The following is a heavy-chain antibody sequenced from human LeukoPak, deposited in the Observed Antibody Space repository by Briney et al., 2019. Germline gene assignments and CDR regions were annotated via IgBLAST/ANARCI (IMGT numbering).Heavy chain of an antibody. V-gene: IGHV4-4*07. CDR2: IYTSGST. Sequence: PSETLSLTCTVSGGSISNYYWSWIRQPAGKGLEWIGRIYTSGSTNYNPSLKSRVTISVDKSKNQFSLKLSSVTAADTAVYHCAGGGSGSYASFDCWGQGTLVTVSS. D-gene: IGHD1-26*01. CDR1: GGSISNYY. CDR3: AGGGSGSYASFDC. J-gene: IGHJ4*02.